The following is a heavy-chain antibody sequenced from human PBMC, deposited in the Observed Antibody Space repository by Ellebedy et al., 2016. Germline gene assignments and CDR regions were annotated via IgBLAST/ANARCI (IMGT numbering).Heavy chain of an antibody. J-gene: IGHJ4*02. D-gene: IGHD1-1*01. CDR3: ARSPAVRVDGGADPTYFDY. Sequence: SETLSLTCTVSGGSISSSSYYWGWIRQPPGKGLEWIGSIYYSGSTYYNPSLKSRVTISVDTSKNQFSLKLSSVTAADTAVYYCARSPAVRVDGGADPTYFDYWGQGTLVTVSS. CDR2: IYYSGST. V-gene: IGHV4-39*01. CDR1: GGSISSSSYY.